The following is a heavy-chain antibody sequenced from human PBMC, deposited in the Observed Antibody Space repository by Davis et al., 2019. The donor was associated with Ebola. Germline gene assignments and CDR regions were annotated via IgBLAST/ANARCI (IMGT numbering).Heavy chain of an antibody. Sequence: GSLRLSCTVSGGSISSGSYYWSWIRQPPGKGLEWIGEINHSGSTNYNPSLKSRVTISVDTSKNQFSLKLSSVTAADTAVYYCARLGFGEEDDYWGQGTLVTVSS. CDR2: INHSGST. D-gene: IGHD3-10*01. V-gene: IGHV4-39*07. CDR3: ARLGFGEEDDY. J-gene: IGHJ4*02. CDR1: GGSISSGSYY.